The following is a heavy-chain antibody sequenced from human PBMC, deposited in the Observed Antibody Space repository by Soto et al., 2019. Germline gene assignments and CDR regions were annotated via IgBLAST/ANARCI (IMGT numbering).Heavy chain of an antibody. CDR3: ARGISMDV. V-gene: IGHV4-34*01. J-gene: IGHJ6*02. Sequence: ETLSLTCAVYGGSFSGYYWSWIRQPPGKGLEWIGEINHSGSTNYNPSLKSRVTISVDTSKNQFSLKLSSVTAADTAVYYCARGISMDVWGQGTTVTVSS. CDR2: INHSGST. CDR1: GGSFSGYY.